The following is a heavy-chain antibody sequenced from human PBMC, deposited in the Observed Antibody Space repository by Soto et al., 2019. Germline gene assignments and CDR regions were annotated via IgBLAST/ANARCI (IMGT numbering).Heavy chain of an antibody. V-gene: IGHV3-33*01. CDR1: GFTFSSYG. D-gene: IGHD6-19*01. J-gene: IGHJ4*02. CDR2: IWYHGSNK. Sequence: ESGGGVVQPGRSLRLSCAASGFTFSSYGMHWVRQAPGKGLEWVAVIWYHGSNKYYADSVKGRFTISRDNSKNTLYLQMNSLRAEDTAVYYCARDRVPGQWLTTNYFDYWGQGTLGTVSS. CDR3: ARDRVPGQWLTTNYFDY.